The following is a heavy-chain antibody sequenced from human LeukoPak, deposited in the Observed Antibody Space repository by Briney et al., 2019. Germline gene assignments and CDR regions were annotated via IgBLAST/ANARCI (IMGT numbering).Heavy chain of an antibody. CDR3: ARRGSDGRMLAGNYYYYGMDV. Sequence: ASVKVSCKASGGTFSSYAISWVRQAPGQGLEWMGGIIPIFGTANYAQKFQGRVTITADESTSTAYMELGGLRSEDTAVYYCARRGSDGRMLAGNYYYYGMDVWGQGTTVTVSS. J-gene: IGHJ6*02. CDR1: GGTFSSYA. V-gene: IGHV1-69*13. D-gene: IGHD2-8*01. CDR2: IIPIFGTA.